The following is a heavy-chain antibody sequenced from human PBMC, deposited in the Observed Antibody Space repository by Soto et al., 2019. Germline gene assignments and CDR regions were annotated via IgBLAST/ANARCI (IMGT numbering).Heavy chain of an antibody. CDR2: ISGSGGST. D-gene: IGHD5-12*01. Sequence: GSLRLACAASGFTFNSYAMSCVRQAPGKGLEWVSAISGSGGSTYYADSVKGRFTISRDNSKNTLYLQMNSLRAEDTAVYYCAKGAYRGYESYSYKGMHVCCQRTTVTVS. V-gene: IGHV3-23*01. CDR3: AKGAYRGYESYSYKGMHV. CDR1: GFTFNSYA. J-gene: IGHJ6*02.